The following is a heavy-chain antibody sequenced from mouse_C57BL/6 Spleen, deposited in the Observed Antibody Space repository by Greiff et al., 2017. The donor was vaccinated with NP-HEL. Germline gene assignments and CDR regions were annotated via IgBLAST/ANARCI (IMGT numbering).Heavy chain of an antibody. CDR2: IYPRSGNT. CDR1: GYTFTSYG. Sequence: QVQLQQSGAELARPGASVKLSCTASGYTFTSYGISWVKQRTGQGLEWIGEIYPRSGNTYYNAMFKGKATLTADKSSSTAYMELRSLTSEDSAVYFCAPTMVTTPWLAYWGQGTLVTVSA. CDR3: APTMVTTPWLAY. D-gene: IGHD2-9*01. V-gene: IGHV1-81*01. J-gene: IGHJ3*01.